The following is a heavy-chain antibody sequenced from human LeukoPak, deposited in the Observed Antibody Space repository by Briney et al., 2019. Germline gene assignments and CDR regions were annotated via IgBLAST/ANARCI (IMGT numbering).Heavy chain of an antibody. J-gene: IGHJ4*02. Sequence: GGSLRLSCAASGFTFSSYWMSWVRQAPGKGLEWVANIKQDGREKYYVDSLKGRFTISRDNSKNTLYLQMNSLRANDTAVYFCAREYYGSGDYWGQGTLVTVSS. CDR2: IKQDGREK. V-gene: IGHV3-7*01. CDR3: AREYYGSGDY. D-gene: IGHD3-10*01. CDR1: GFTFSSYW.